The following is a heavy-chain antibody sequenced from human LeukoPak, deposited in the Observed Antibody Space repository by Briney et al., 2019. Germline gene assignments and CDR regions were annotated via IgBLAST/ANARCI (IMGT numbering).Heavy chain of an antibody. CDR3: ARDHSMEYGNWFDP. CDR1: GFTFSTYA. J-gene: IGHJ5*02. CDR2: ISYDGSNK. V-gene: IGHV3-30-3*01. Sequence: PGRSLRLSCAASGFTFSTYAMHWVRQAPGKGLEWVAVISYDGSNKYFADSVKGQFTISRDNSKNTLYLQMNSLRAEDTAVYYCARDHSMEYGNWFDPWGQGTLVTVSS. D-gene: IGHD2/OR15-2a*01.